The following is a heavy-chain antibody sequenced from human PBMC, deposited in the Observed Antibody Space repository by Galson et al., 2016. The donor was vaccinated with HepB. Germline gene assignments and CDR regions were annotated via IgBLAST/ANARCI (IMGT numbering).Heavy chain of an antibody. CDR1: GYMFSSYG. J-gene: IGHJ5*02. CDR2: ISAYSGDT. CDR3: ARILVAAGNNWFDP. D-gene: IGHD1-26*01. Sequence: SVKVSCKASGYMFSSYGISWVRQAPGQGLELMGWISAYSGDTDSEQKFHDRVTMTTDTSASTAYMELRSLRVDDTAVYYCARILVAAGNNWFDPWGQGTLVTVSS. V-gene: IGHV1-18*01.